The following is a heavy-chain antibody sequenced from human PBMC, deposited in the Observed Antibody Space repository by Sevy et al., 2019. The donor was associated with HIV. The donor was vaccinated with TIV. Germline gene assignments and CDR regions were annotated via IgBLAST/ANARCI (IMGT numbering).Heavy chain of an antibody. CDR3: ARVRDFWSGYYANYNYYYGMDV. J-gene: IGHJ6*02. CDR2: IKQDGSEK. CDR1: GFTFSSYS. V-gene: IGHV3-7*01. D-gene: IGHD3-3*01. Sequence: GGSLRLSCAASGFTFSSYSMNWVRQAPGKGLEWVANIKQDGSEKYYVDSVKGRFTISRDNAKNSLSLQMNSLRAEDTAVYYCARVRDFWSGYYANYNYYYGMDVWGQGTTVTVSS.